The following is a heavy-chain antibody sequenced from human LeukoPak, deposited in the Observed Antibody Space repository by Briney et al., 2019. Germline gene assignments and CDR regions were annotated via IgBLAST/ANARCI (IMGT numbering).Heavy chain of an antibody. J-gene: IGHJ3*02. Sequence: PSETLSLTCTVSGGCISSSSYYWGWIRQPPGKGLEWIGSIYYSGSTYYNPSLKSRVTISVDTSKNQFSLKLSSVTAADTAVYYCAREYYYDSSGYYSAFDIWGQGTMVTVSS. CDR3: AREYYYDSSGYYSAFDI. V-gene: IGHV4-39*07. CDR1: GGCISSSSYY. CDR2: IYYSGST. D-gene: IGHD3-22*01.